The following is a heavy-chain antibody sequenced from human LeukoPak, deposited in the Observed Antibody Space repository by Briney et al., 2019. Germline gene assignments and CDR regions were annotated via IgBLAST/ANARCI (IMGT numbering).Heavy chain of an antibody. Sequence: ASVKVSCTASGYTFTNYAVHWVRRAPGQRLEWMGWINAGNGNTEYSQNFQDRVTITRDTSATTAYMELSSLRSEDTAVYYCARGSYFYGSGSFMGSDYWGQGTLVTVSS. V-gene: IGHV1-3*01. D-gene: IGHD3-10*01. J-gene: IGHJ4*02. CDR1: GYTFTNYA. CDR2: INAGNGNT. CDR3: ARGSYFYGSGSFMGSDY.